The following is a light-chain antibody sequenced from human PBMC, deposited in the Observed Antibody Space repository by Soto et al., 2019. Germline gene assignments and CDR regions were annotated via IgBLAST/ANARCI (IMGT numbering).Light chain of an antibody. CDR3: QSYDSSLSGHV. CDR2: GNS. Sequence: QSVLTQPPSVSGAPGQRVTISCTGSSSNIGAGYDVHWYQQLPGTAPKLLTYGNSNRPSGVPDRFSGSKSGTSAPLAITGLQAEDEADYYCQSYDSSLSGHVFGTGTKVTVL. CDR1: SSNIGAGYD. V-gene: IGLV1-40*01. J-gene: IGLJ1*01.